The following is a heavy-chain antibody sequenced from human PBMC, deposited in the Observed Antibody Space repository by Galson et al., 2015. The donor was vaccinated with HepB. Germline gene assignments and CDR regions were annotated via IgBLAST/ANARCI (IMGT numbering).Heavy chain of an antibody. CDR3: ARGDIVGPSHPFFFEY. J-gene: IGHJ4*02. D-gene: IGHD5-12*01. V-gene: IGHV3-30-3*01. CDR1: GFTFSSYA. Sequence: SLRLSCAASGFTFSSYAMHWVRQAPGKGLEWVAVISYDGSNKYYADSVRGRFTISRDNSKNTLYLQMNSLRAEDTAVYYCARGDIVGPSHPFFFEYWGQGTPVTVSS. CDR2: ISYDGSNK.